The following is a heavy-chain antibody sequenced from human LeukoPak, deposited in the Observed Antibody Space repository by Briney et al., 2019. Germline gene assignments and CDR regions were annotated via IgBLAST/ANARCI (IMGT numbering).Heavy chain of an antibody. CDR3: AREYCSGGSCYLYYFDY. V-gene: IGHV1-3*01. Sequence: ASVKVSCKASGYTFTSYAMHWVRQAPGQRLEWMGWINAGNGNTKYSQKFQGRVTITRDTSASTAYMELSSLRSEDTAVYYCAREYCSGGSCYLYYFDYWGQGTLVTVSS. J-gene: IGHJ4*02. D-gene: IGHD2-15*01. CDR2: INAGNGNT. CDR1: GYTFTSYA.